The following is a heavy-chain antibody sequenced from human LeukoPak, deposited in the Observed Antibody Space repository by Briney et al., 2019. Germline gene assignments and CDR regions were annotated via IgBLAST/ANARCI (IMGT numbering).Heavy chain of an antibody. J-gene: IGHJ6*02. V-gene: IGHV3-23*01. CDR3: AKAGHYYYYGMDV. D-gene: IGHD1-14*01. CDR2: ISGSGGST. Sequence: GGSLRLSCAASGFTFSTYAMSWVRQAPGKELEWVSAISGSGGSTYYADSVKGRFTISRDNSKNTLYLQMNSLRAEDTAVYYCAKAGHYYYYGMDVWGQGTTVTVSS. CDR1: GFTFSTYA.